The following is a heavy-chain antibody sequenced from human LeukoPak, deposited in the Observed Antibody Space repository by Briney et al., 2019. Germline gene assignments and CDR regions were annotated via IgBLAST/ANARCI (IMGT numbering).Heavy chain of an antibody. CDR1: GYTLTSYG. V-gene: IGHV1-18*01. D-gene: IGHD3-22*01. CDR3: ARDYDNVPDY. J-gene: IGHJ4*02. CDR2: ISPYNANT. Sequence: VASVKVSCKASGYTLTSYGISWVRQAPGQGLEWMGWISPYNANTNYPQKLQGRVTMTIDTSTSTAYMELRSLRSDDTAVYYCARDYDNVPDYWGQGTLVTVSS.